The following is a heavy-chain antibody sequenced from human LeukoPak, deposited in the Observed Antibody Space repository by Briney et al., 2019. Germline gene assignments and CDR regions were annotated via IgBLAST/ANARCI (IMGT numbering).Heavy chain of an antibody. CDR2: IYPNDSDT. J-gene: IGHJ6*03. V-gene: IGHV5-51*01. CDR1: GYSFTSYW. Sequence: GESLKISWNGAGYSFTSYWIAWVRQMPGKGLEWMGIIYPNDSDTKYSPSFQGQVTISADKSISTVYLQWSSLRASDTAMYYRARHGPGIYMDVWGKGATVTVSS. CDR3: ARHGPGIYMDV. D-gene: IGHD6-13*01.